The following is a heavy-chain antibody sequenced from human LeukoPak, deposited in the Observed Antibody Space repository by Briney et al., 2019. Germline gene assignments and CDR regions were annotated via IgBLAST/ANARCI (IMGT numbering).Heavy chain of an antibody. CDR3: ASRIVGTPDYFDY. J-gene: IGHJ4*02. CDR1: GFTFSSRDW. Sequence: GGSLRLSCVASGFTFSSRDWMTWVRQAPGKGLEWVANIQQDGNEKYYVDSVKGRFTVSRDNAKNSLYLQMNSLRVEDTAVYYCASRIVGTPDYFDYWGQGTLVTVSS. CDR2: IQQDGNEK. D-gene: IGHD1-26*01. V-gene: IGHV3-7*01.